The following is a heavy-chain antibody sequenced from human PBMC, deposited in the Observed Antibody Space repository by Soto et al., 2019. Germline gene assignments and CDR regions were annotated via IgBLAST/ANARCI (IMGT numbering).Heavy chain of an antibody. J-gene: IGHJ5*02. CDR2: IFSNDEK. D-gene: IGHD5-12*01. Sequence: SGPTLVNPTETLTLTCTVSGFSLSARMGVSWIRQPPGKALEWLAHIFSNDEKSYSTSLKNRLTISKDTSKSQVVLTMTNVAPVDTARYYCARTFTAEWLRSVNKNNWFDPWGQGTLVTVSS. V-gene: IGHV2-26*01. CDR1: GFSLSARMG. CDR3: ARTFTAEWLRSVNKNNWFDP.